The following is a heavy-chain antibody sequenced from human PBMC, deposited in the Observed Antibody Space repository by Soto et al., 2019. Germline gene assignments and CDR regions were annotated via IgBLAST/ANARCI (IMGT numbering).Heavy chain of an antibody. CDR3: AREIGGPEY. Sequence: EVQLVESGGGLVQPGGSLRLSCAASGFTFTNYWMTWVRQAPGRGLEWVANIKKDGSEKHYVDSVKGRFTISRDNAKNSLYLQINSLRAEDTAVYYCAREIGGPEYWGQGTRVTVSS. CDR1: GFTFTNYW. CDR2: IKKDGSEK. V-gene: IGHV3-7*03. D-gene: IGHD3-10*01. J-gene: IGHJ4*02.